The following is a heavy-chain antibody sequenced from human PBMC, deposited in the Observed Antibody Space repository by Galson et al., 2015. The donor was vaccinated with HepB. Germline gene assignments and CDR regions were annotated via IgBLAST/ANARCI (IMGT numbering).Heavy chain of an antibody. D-gene: IGHD6-13*01. CDR1: GFTFSNYW. CDR3: ARDQYSTTWYFDL. J-gene: IGHJ2*01. CDR2: INSDGSTT. V-gene: IGHV3-74*01. Sequence: PRLSCAASGFTFSNYWMHWVRQVPGKGLVWVSRINSDGSTTTYADSVKGRFTISRDNAKNTLLLQINSLRVEDTAVYYCARDQYSTTWYFDLWGRGTLVTVSS.